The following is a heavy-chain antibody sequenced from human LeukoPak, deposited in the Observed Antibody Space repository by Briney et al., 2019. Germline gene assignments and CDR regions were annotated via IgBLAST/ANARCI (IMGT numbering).Heavy chain of an antibody. Sequence: KPSETLSLTCTVSGGSISSYYWSWIRQPPGKGLEWIGYIYYSGSTNYNPSLKGRVTISVDTSKNQFSLKLSSVTAADTAVYYCARDRYYYGSGSYSTDWYFDLWGRGTLVTVSS. CDR1: GGSISSYY. CDR3: ARDRYYYGSGSYSTDWYFDL. J-gene: IGHJ2*01. CDR2: IYYSGST. V-gene: IGHV4-59*01. D-gene: IGHD3-10*01.